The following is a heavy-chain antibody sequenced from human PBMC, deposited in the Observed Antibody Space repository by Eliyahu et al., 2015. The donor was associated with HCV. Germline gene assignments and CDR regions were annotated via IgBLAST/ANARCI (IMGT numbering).Heavy chain of an antibody. Sequence: QVQLQESGPGLVKPSETLSLXCTVXGGSXXTXYWXWTRXPPGKGLEWIGYIHYSGSTNYXPSLKSRVTISVDTSKNQFSLKLTSVTAADTAVYYCAXGGGGIAVAGTGGWFDPWGQGTLVTVSS. CDR3: AXGGGGIAVAGTGGWFDP. J-gene: IGHJ5*02. CDR1: GGSXXTXY. V-gene: IGHV4-59*01. D-gene: IGHD6-19*01. CDR2: IHYSGST.